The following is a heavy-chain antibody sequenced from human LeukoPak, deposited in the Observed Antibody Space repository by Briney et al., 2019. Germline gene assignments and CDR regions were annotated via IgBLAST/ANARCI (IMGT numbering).Heavy chain of an antibody. CDR3: AREVITIFGVASGYYFDY. D-gene: IGHD3-3*01. V-gene: IGHV4-59*01. J-gene: IGHJ4*02. Sequence: SETLSLTCTVSGGSISGYYWSWIRQPPGKGLEWIGYIYYSGSTNYNPSLKSRVTISVDTSKNQFSLKLSSVTAADTAVYYCAREVITIFGVASGYYFDYWGQGTLVTVSS. CDR1: GGSISGYY. CDR2: IYYSGST.